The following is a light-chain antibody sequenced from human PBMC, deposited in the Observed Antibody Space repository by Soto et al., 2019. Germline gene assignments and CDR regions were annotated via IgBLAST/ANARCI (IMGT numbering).Light chain of an antibody. V-gene: IGKV1-5*02. J-gene: IGKJ1*01. Sequence: LSASVGDGVSIICRASQSISRYLNWYQQKPGKAPKLLIYAASSLQSGVPSRFSGSGSGTDFTLTISSLQPDDFATYYCQPYNSYSFGQGTKVDIK. CDR1: QSISRY. CDR2: AAS. CDR3: QPYNSYS.